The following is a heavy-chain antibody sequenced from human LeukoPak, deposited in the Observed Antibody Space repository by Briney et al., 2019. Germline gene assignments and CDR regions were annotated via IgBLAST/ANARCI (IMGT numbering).Heavy chain of an antibody. CDR2: ISGSGSST. J-gene: IGHJ4*02. V-gene: IGHV3-23*01. CDR1: GFTFSSYA. Sequence: GGSLRLSCAASGFTFSSYAMSWVRQAPGKGLEWVSAISGSGSSTYYADSVKGRFTISSENSKNTLYLQMNSLRGEETAVYYCAKEGTPHDIVATFSPPDFDSWGQGILVTVSS. CDR3: AKEGTPHDIVATFSPPDFDS. D-gene: IGHD5-12*01.